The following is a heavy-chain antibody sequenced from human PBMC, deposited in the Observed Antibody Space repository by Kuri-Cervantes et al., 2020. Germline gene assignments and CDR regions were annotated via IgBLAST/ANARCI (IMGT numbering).Heavy chain of an antibody. Sequence: GESLKISCAASGFTFSSYGMHWVRQAPGKGLEWVAFIRYDGSNKYYADSVKGRFTVSRDNSQNTLYLQMSSLRAEDTALYYCAKDRSSTSYFYFDYWGQGNLVTVSS. J-gene: IGHJ4*02. CDR1: GFTFSSYG. V-gene: IGHV3-30*02. CDR2: IRYDGSNK. CDR3: AKDRSSTSYFYFDY. D-gene: IGHD2-2*01.